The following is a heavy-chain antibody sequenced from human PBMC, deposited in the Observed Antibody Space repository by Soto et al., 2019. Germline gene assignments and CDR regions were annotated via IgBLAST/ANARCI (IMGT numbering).Heavy chain of an antibody. D-gene: IGHD1-26*01. J-gene: IGHJ4*02. V-gene: IGHV1-46*01. CDR3: VRGPYSSVSLYYLDY. CDR2: INPNGGTT. Sequence: ASVKVSCKASGYMFTYYYIHWVRQGPGQGLEWMGIINPNGGTTTYAQNFQGRVTMTRDTSTSTVYMELTSLTSEDTAIYYCVRGPYSSVSLYYLDYWGQGTLVTVSS. CDR1: GYMFTYYY.